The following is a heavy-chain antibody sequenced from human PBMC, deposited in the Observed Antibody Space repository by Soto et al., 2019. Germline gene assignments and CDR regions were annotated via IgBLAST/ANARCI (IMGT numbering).Heavy chain of an antibody. V-gene: IGHV5-51*01. CDR2: IYPGDSDT. CDR1: GYSFTSYW. J-gene: IGHJ4*02. D-gene: IGHD3-3*01. Sequence: GESLKISCKGSGYSFTSYWIGWVRQMPGKGLEWMGIIYPGDSDTRYSPSFQGQVTISADKSLSTAYLQWSSLKASDTAMYYCARSPIPQRFWSGSFDYWGQGTLVTVSS. CDR3: ARSPIPQRFWSGSFDY.